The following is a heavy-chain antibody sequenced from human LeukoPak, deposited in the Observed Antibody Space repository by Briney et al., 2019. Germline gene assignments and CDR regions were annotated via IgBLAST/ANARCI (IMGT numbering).Heavy chain of an antibody. CDR2: IRYDGSNK. CDR3: AKGLYSSGWYLTDY. D-gene: IGHD6-19*01. Sequence: GGSLRLSCAASGFTFSSYGMHWVRQAPGKGLEWVAFIRYDGSNKYYADSVKGRFTISRDNSKNTLYLQMNSLRAEDTAVYYCAKGLYSSGWYLTDYWGQGTLVTVSS. CDR1: GFTFSSYG. V-gene: IGHV3-30*02. J-gene: IGHJ4*02.